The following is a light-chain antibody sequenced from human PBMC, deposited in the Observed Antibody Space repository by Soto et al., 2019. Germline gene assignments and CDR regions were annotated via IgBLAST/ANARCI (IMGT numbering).Light chain of an antibody. J-gene: IGKJ1*01. CDR2: GAS. CDR1: QSISSG. Sequence: DIQMTQSPSTLSASVGDRVTITCRASQSISSGLAWYQLKPGKAPNLLIYGASSLESGVPSRFSGSGSGTEFVLTISSLQADYFATYYCQQYNSYWTFGQGTKVEIK. CDR3: QQYNSYWT. V-gene: IGKV1-5*01.